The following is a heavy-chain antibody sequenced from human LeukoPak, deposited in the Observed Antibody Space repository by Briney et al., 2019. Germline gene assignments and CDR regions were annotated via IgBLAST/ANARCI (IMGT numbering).Heavy chain of an antibody. CDR1: GGSFSGYY. CDR3: ARDRPHCSGGSCPGWFDP. V-gene: IGHV4-34*01. CDR2: INHSGST. D-gene: IGHD2-15*01. J-gene: IGHJ5*02. Sequence: PSETLSLTCAVYGGSFSGYYWSWIRQPPGKGLEWIGEINHSGSTNYNPSLKSRVTISVDTSKNQFSLKLSSVTAADTAVYYCARDRPHCSGGSCPGWFDPWGQGTLVTVSS.